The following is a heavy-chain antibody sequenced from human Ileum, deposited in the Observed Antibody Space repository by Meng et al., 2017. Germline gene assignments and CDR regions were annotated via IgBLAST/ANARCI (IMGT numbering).Heavy chain of an antibody. J-gene: IGHJ4*02. CDR2: TYYTGLT. Sequence: QAALQESGPRLVRPSETLSLSCTVSGASVNFGLYFWSWIRQSPGKTLEWIGHTYYTGLTNYNPSLKSRVAISLDASKNQFSLKLNSVPAADSAVYFCARTYNTPFFDSWGQGTLVTVSS. CDR1: GASVNFGLYF. CDR3: ARTYNTPFFDS. V-gene: IGHV4-61*01. D-gene: IGHD1-14*01.